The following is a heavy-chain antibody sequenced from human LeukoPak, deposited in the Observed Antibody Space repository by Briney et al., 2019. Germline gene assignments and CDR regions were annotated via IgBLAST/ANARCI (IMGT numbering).Heavy chain of an antibody. D-gene: IGHD6-19*01. J-gene: IGHJ4*02. CDR3: ARVRSGWYEDY. Sequence: PGGSLRLSCAASGFTFSSYSMNWVRQAPGKGLEWVSYISSSNSYIYYADSVKGRFTISRDNAKNSLYLQMNNLRAEDTAVYYCARVRSGWYEDYWGQGTLVTVSS. V-gene: IGHV3-21*01. CDR1: GFTFSSYS. CDR2: ISSSNSYI.